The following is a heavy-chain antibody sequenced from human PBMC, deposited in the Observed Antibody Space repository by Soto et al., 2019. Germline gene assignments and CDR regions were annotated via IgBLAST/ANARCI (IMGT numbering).Heavy chain of an antibody. CDR3: ARHQYGGYASDS. CDR2: IIPLLDMA. J-gene: IGHJ1*01. CDR1: GGTLTNYT. Sequence: QVQLVQSGAEVKKPGSSVKVSCKPSGGTLTNYTINWVRQAPGQGLEWMGRIIPLLDMAHYAQKFQGRVTISADKSTSRAYLEVISMSAEDTAVYYCARHQYGGYASDSWGQGTVVSVSS. D-gene: IGHD5-12*01. V-gene: IGHV1-69*02.